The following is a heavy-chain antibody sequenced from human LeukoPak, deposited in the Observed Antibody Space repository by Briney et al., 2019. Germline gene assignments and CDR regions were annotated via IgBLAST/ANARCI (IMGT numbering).Heavy chain of an antibody. D-gene: IGHD5-18*01. J-gene: IGHJ6*03. CDR1: GGTFSSYA. V-gene: IGHV1-69*05. Sequence: SVKVSCKASGGTFSSYAISWVRQAPGQGLEWMGGIIPIFGTANYAQKFQGRVTITTDESTSTAYMELSSLRSEDTAVYYCASVDTAMVDYYYYYMDVWGKGTTVTVSS. CDR2: IIPIFGTA. CDR3: ASVDTAMVDYYYYYMDV.